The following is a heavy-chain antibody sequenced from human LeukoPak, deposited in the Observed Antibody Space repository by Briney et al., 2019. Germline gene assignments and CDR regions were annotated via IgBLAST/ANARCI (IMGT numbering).Heavy chain of an antibody. D-gene: IGHD3-22*01. CDR2: INAGNGNT. V-gene: IGHV1-3*01. CDR3: ARDGLYYYDSSGYYSDQIDY. J-gene: IGHJ4*02. Sequence: ASVKVSCKASGYTFTSYAMHWVRQAPGQRLEWMGWINAGNGNTKYSQKFQGRVTITRDTSASTAYMELSSLRSEDTAVYYCARDGLYYYDSSGYYSDQIDYWGQGTLVTVSS. CDR1: GYTFTSYA.